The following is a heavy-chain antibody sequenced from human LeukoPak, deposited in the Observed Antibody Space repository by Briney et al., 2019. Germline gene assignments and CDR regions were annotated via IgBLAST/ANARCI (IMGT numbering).Heavy chain of an antibody. Sequence: ASVKVSCKASGYTFTGYYMHWVRQAPGQGLEWMGWINPNSGGTNYAQKFQGRVTMTRDTSIRTAYMELSRLTSDDTAVYYCVRGGISRIDTAAFGDYWGQGTLVTVSS. CDR1: GYTFTGYY. CDR3: VRGGISRIDTAAFGDY. CDR2: INPNSGGT. J-gene: IGHJ4*02. V-gene: IGHV1-2*02. D-gene: IGHD2-21*01.